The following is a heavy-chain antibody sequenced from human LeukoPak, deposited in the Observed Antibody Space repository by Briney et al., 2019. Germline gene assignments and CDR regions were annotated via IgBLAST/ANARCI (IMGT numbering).Heavy chain of an antibody. CDR2: INHSGST. CDR1: GGSFSGYY. V-gene: IGHV4-34*01. Sequence: KPSETLSLTCAVYGGSFSGYYWSWIRQPPGKGLEWIGEINHSGSTNYNPSLKSRVTISVDTSKNQFSLKLSSVTAADTAVYYCARKGSGSYYNRWFDPWGQGTLVTVSS. CDR3: ARKGSGSYYNRWFDP. D-gene: IGHD3-10*01. J-gene: IGHJ5*02.